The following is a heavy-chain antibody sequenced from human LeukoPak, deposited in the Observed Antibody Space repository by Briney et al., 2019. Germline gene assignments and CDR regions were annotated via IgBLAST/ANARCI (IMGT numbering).Heavy chain of an antibody. CDR3: ATNSTTGTSGAFDI. CDR2: ISRNGGST. CDR1: GFTFSSYA. V-gene: IGHV3-64*01. D-gene: IGHD1-1*01. Sequence: GGSLRLSCAASGFTFSSYAMHWVRQAPGKGLEYVSGISRNGGSTYYASSLKARFTISRDNSKNTLFLQMGSLRAEDMAVYYCATNSTTGTSGAFDIWGQGTMVTVSS. J-gene: IGHJ3*02.